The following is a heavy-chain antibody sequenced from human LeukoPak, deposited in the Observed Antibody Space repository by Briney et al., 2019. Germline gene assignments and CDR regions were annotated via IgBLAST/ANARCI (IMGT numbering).Heavy chain of an antibody. CDR3: ARRFVARGVEYNRFDP. D-gene: IGHD3-10*01. Sequence: ASVTVSCRASGYTFTSYGMNWVRQAPGQGLAGVGWINTNTGNPMYAQGFTGRFVFSLDTSVSTAYLQISSLQAEDTAVYYCARRFVARGVEYNRFDPWGQGTLVTVSS. J-gene: IGHJ5*02. V-gene: IGHV7-4-1*02. CDR1: GYTFTSYG. CDR2: INTNTGNP.